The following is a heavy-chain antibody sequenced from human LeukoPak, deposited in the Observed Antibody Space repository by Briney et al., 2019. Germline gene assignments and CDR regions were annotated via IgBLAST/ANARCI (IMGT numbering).Heavy chain of an antibody. CDR3: ARGPEGGSYPVDY. Sequence: ASVKVSCKASGGTLSNHAVSWVRQAPGQGLEWMGRIIPVSGTTNYAQKFQGRVTITTDESTSTVYMDLSSLRSEDTAVYFCARGPEGGSYPVDYWGQGTLVTVSS. CDR1: GGTLSNHA. J-gene: IGHJ4*02. V-gene: IGHV1-69*05. CDR2: IIPVSGTT. D-gene: IGHD1-26*01.